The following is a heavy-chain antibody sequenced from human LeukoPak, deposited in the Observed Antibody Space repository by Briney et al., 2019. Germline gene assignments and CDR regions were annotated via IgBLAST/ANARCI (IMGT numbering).Heavy chain of an antibody. CDR3: ASLDAGSGSWLMGENWSDP. J-gene: IGHJ5*02. CDR2: IRGGGTTI. V-gene: IGHV3-48*03. CDR1: GFTFSRFE. Sequence: GGSLRLSCAASGFTFSRFEMNWVRQTPGKGLEWVAFIRGGGTTIYYADSVKGRFTISRDNTKKSLYLQMNSLRAEDTAVYYCASLDAGSGSWLMGENWSDPWGQGALVTVSS. D-gene: IGHD3-10*01.